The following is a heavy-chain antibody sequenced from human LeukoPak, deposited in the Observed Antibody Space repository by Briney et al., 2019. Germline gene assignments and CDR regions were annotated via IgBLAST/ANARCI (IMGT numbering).Heavy chain of an antibody. J-gene: IGHJ3*02. V-gene: IGHV4-34*01. CDR3: ARQRIYYDSSGYSHDAFDI. Sequence: SETLSLTCAVYGGSFSGYYWSWIRQPPGKGLEWIGEINHSGSTNYNPSLKSRVTISVDTSKNQFSLKLSSVTAADTAVYYCARQRIYYDSSGYSHDAFDIWGQGTMVTVSS. CDR2: INHSGST. CDR1: GGSFSGYY. D-gene: IGHD3-22*01.